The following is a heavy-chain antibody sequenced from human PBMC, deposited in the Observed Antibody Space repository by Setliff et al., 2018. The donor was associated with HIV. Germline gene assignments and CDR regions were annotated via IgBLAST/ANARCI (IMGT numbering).Heavy chain of an antibody. CDR1: GITVSGIY. CDR3: AREATPRHSSGWVYFDY. D-gene: IGHD6-19*01. J-gene: IGHJ4*02. Sequence: GGSLRLSCVASGITVSGIYMTWVRQAPGKGPEWVSYITGSGDTIYYADSVKGRFTMSRDNAKASVYLQMNTLRVEDTAVYYCAREATPRHSSGWVYFDYWGQGMMVTVSS. V-gene: IGHV3-11*04. CDR2: ITGSGDTI.